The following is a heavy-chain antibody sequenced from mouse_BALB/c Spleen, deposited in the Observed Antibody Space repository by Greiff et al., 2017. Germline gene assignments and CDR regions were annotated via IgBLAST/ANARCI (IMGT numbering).Heavy chain of an antibody. Sequence: VKLQESAAELARPGASVKMSCKASGYTFTSYTMHWVKQRPGQGLEWIGYINPSSGYTEYNQKFKDKTTLTADKSSSTAYMQLSSLTSEDSAVYYCAREAYYRYGVPMDYWGQGTSVTVSS. V-gene: IGHV1-4*02. J-gene: IGHJ4*01. D-gene: IGHD2-14*01. CDR2: INPSSGYT. CDR3: AREAYYRYGVPMDY. CDR1: GYTFTSYT.